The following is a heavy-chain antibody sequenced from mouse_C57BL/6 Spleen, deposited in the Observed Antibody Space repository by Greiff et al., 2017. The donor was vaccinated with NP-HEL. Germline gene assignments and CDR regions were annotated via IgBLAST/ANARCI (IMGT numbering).Heavy chain of an antibody. D-gene: IGHD2-12*01. V-gene: IGHV1-82*01. J-gene: IGHJ4*01. CDR3: ARSCCYDVGWYYAMDY. CDR1: GYAFSSSW. Sequence: VQLQQSGPELVKPGASVKISCKASGYAFSSSWMNWVKQRPGKGLEWIGRIYPGDGDTNYNGKFKGKATLTADKSSSTAYMQLSSLTSEDSAVYFCARSCCYDVGWYYAMDYWGQGTSVTVSS. CDR2: IYPGDGDT.